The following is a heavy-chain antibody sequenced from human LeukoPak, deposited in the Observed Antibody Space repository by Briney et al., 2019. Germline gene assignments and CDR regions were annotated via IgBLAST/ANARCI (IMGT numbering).Heavy chain of an antibody. CDR2: IYYSGST. Sequence: SETLSLTCTVSGGSVNGDSYYWSWIRQSPGKGLQWIGCIYYSGSTYYNPSLKSRVTISVDTSKNQFSLKLSSVTAADTAVYYCARDLLNEGNHLDYWGQGTLVTVSS. J-gene: IGHJ4*02. V-gene: IGHV4-30-4*01. D-gene: IGHD4-23*01. CDR1: GGSVNGDSYY. CDR3: ARDLLNEGNHLDY.